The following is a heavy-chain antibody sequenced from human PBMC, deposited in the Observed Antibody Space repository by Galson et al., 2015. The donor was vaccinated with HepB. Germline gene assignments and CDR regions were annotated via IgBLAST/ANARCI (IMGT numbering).Heavy chain of an antibody. Sequence: SVKVSCKASGFTFTSSAMQWVRQARGQRLEWIGWIVVGSGNTNYAQKFQERVTITRDMSTSTAYMELSSLRSEDTAVYYCAAIPQEMADPDAFDIWGQGTMVTVSS. CDR3: AAIPQEMADPDAFDI. CDR1: GFTFTSSA. D-gene: IGHD5-24*01. V-gene: IGHV1-58*02. CDR2: IVVGSGNT. J-gene: IGHJ3*02.